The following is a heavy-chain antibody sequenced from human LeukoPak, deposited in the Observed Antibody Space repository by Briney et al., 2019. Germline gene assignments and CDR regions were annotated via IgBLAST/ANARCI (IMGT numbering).Heavy chain of an antibody. Sequence: SETLSLTCAVYGGSFSGYYYWSWIRQPPGKGLEWIGYSFYSGSTNYNPSLKSRLTISADTSKNQFSLRLNSVTAADTAVYYCARDPGVTGVSQHWHFDLWGRGTLVTVSS. CDR2: SFYSGST. D-gene: IGHD3-10*01. J-gene: IGHJ2*01. CDR1: GGSFSGYYY. V-gene: IGHV4-61*01. CDR3: ARDPGVTGVSQHWHFDL.